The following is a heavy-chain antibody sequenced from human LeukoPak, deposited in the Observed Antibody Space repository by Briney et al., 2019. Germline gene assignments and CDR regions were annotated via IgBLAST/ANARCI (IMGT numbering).Heavy chain of an antibody. CDR1: GFSLSTSGVG. CDR2: IYWDDDK. CDR3: AQRNCSSSTCYSTNWFDP. Sequence: SGPTLVKPTQTLTLTCTFSGFSLSTSGVGVGWIRQPPGKALEWLALIYWDDDKRYSPSLKSRLTITKDTSKNQVVLTMTNMDPVDKATYYCAQRNCSSSTCYSTNWFDPWGQGTLVTVSS. J-gene: IGHJ5*02. V-gene: IGHV2-5*02. D-gene: IGHD2-2*01.